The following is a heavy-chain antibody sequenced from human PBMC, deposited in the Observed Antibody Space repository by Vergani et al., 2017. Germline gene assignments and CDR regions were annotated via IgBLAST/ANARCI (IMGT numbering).Heavy chain of an antibody. D-gene: IGHD6-19*01. V-gene: IGHV4-39*01. Sequence: QLQLQESGPGLVKPSATLSLICSVSGASIRSSNYYWGWIRQPPGKGLEWSASIYYSGSTYYNPSLKSRVTISVDTSKNQFSLKLSSVTAADTAVYFCARHSTVEWLVKLGWIDPWGQGILVTVSS. CDR3: ARHSTVEWLVKLGWIDP. CDR1: GASIRSSNYY. J-gene: IGHJ5*02. CDR2: IYYSGST.